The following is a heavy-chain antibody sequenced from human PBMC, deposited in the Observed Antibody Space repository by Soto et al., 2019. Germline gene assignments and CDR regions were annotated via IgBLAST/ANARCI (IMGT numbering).Heavy chain of an antibody. D-gene: IGHD1-26*01. V-gene: IGHV4-59*08. Sequence: QVQLQESGPGLVKPSETLSLSCTVSGGSISSYYWSWFRQSPGKRMEWIGYVHHSWGSSYNPSLLSRVAISLAASKSQFSLMVTSVPATDTDVYYCSRQGLGPLHGRVDVWGQGTTVTVSS. CDR3: SRQGLGPLHGRVDV. J-gene: IGHJ6*02. CDR2: VHHSWGS. CDR1: GGSISSYY.